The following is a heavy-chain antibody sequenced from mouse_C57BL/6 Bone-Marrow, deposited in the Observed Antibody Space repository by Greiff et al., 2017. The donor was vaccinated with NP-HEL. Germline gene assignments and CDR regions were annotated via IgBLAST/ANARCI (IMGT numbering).Heavy chain of an antibody. J-gene: IGHJ2*01. D-gene: IGHD2-4*01. Sequence: QVQLQQPGAELVRPGTSVKLSCKASGYTFTSYWMHWVKQRPGQGLEWIGVIDPSDSYTNYNQKFKGKATLTVDTYSSTAYMQLSSLTSEDSAVYYCARGDYDAHDYWGQGTTLTVSS. CDR3: ARGDYDAHDY. CDR2: IDPSDSYT. V-gene: IGHV1-59*01. CDR1: GYTFTSYW.